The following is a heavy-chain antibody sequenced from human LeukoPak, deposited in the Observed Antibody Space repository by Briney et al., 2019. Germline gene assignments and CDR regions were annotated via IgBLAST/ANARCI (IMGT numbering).Heavy chain of an antibody. CDR2: FYYSGST. D-gene: IGHD6-19*01. CDR3: ARDSSVAGTSVGFDY. V-gene: IGHV4-39*07. CDR1: GGSISSSGFY. J-gene: IGHJ4*02. Sequence: PSETLSLTCAVSGGSISSSGFYWGWIRQPPGKGLEWIGSFYYSGSTNYNPSLKSRVTISVDTSKNQFSLKLSSVTAADTAVHYRARDSSVAGTSVGFDYWGQGTLVTVSS.